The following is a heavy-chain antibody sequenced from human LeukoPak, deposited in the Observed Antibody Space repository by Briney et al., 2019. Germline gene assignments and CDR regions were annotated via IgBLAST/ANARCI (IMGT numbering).Heavy chain of an antibody. Sequence: PGGSLRLSCATSGFNFHRYTIHWVRQAPGKGLEWVAVIWYDGSNKYYADSVKGRFTISRDNSKNTLYLQMNSLRAEDTAVYYCAREWSGGFDYWGQGTLVTVSS. CDR3: AREWSGGFDY. CDR1: GFNFHRYT. D-gene: IGHD3-10*02. CDR2: IWYDGSNK. J-gene: IGHJ4*02. V-gene: IGHV3-33*08.